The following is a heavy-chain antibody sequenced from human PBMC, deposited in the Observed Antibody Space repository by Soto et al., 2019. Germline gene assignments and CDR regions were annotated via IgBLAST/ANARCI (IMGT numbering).Heavy chain of an antibody. CDR2: ISYDGSNK. D-gene: IGHD2-8*02. Sequence: QVQLVESGGGVVQPGRSLRLSCAASGFTFSSYAMHWVRQAPGKGLEWVAVISYDGSNKYYADSVKGRFTISRDNSKNTLYLQRKSLKAEDTDVYYCAREAGYRWSFDYWGQGTLVTVSS. CDR3: AREAGYRWSFDY. V-gene: IGHV3-30-3*01. CDR1: GFTFSSYA. J-gene: IGHJ4*02.